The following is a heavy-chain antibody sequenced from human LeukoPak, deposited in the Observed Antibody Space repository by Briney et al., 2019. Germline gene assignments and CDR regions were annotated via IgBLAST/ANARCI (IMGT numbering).Heavy chain of an antibody. CDR1: GFTVITND. Sequence: GGSLRLSCAASGFTVITNDMTWVRQAPGKGLEWVSVLYSDGNTKYADSVQGRFTISRDNSKNTLYLEMNSLSPDGTAAYYCARGVEPLAANTLAYWGQGTLVTVSS. CDR3: ARGVEPLAANTLAY. D-gene: IGHD1-14*01. V-gene: IGHV3-53*01. J-gene: IGHJ4*02. CDR2: LYSDGNT.